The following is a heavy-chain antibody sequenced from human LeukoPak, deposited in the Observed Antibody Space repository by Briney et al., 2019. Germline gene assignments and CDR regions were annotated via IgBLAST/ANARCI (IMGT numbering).Heavy chain of an antibody. CDR3: ARGRGYYYDSIGYHY. Sequence: KTSETLSLTCAAYGGSFSGYYWSWIRQPPGKGLEWIGEINHSGSTNYNPSLNSRVTISVDTSKNQFSLKLSSVTAADTAVYYCARGRGYYYDSIGYHYWGQGTLVTVSS. J-gene: IGHJ4*02. V-gene: IGHV4-34*01. D-gene: IGHD3-22*01. CDR2: INHSGST. CDR1: GGSFSGYY.